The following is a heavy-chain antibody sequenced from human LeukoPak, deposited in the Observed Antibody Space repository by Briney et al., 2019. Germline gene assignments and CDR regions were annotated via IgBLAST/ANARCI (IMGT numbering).Heavy chain of an antibody. CDR3: VRGYSFGPYGMDV. Sequence: QPGGPLRLSCSASGFPFSSYAMHWVRQAPGKGLEYVSAISDSGGSTYYAGSVKGRFTISRDNSKNTLYLQMSSLRAEDTAVYFCVRGYSFGPYGMDVWGQGTTVTVSS. D-gene: IGHD2-15*01. J-gene: IGHJ6*02. CDR2: ISDSGGST. CDR1: GFPFSSYA. V-gene: IGHV3-64D*09.